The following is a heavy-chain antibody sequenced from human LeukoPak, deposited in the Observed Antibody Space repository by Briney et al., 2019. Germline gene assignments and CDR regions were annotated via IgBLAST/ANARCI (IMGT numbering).Heavy chain of an antibody. CDR2: ISYDGSNK. D-gene: IGHD3-9*01. J-gene: IGHJ4*02. Sequence: GGSLRLSCAASGFTFSSYAMSWVRQAPGKGLEWVAVISYDGSNKYYADSVKGRFTISRDNSKNTLYLQMNSLRAEDTAVYYCARDQNYDILTGYYEGFVYWGQGTLVTVSS. CDR3: ARDQNYDILTGYYEGFVY. CDR1: GFTFSSYA. V-gene: IGHV3-30-3*01.